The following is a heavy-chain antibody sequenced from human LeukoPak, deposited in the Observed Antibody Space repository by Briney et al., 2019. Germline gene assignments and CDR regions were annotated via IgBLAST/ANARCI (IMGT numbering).Heavy chain of an antibody. CDR3: ARQWAGWRYYFDY. CDR2: ISSSSSYI. CDR1: GFTVSSNY. Sequence: GGSLRLSCAASGFTVSSNYMSWVRQAPGKGLEWVSSISSSSSYIYYADSVKGRFTISRDNAKNSLYLQMNSLRAEDTAVYYCARQWAGWRYYFDYWGQGTLVTVSS. J-gene: IGHJ4*02. D-gene: IGHD6-19*01. V-gene: IGHV3-21*01.